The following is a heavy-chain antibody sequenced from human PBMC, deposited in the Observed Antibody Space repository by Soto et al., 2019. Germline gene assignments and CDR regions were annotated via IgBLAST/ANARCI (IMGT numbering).Heavy chain of an antibody. V-gene: IGHV3-23*01. CDR1: GFTFRSYA. D-gene: IGHD5-12*01. CDR3: ANRSGYDLEFDR. CDR2: ISGSGGST. Sequence: EVQLLESGGGWGQPGGSLSLSCAVSGFTFRSYAMSCVRQAPGKGLEWGSAISGSGGSTYYADCGKGRVTISRDNSKDTLYLQMTSLRAEDTSLYYCANRSGYDLEFDRWGQGSLVTLSS. J-gene: IGHJ5*02.